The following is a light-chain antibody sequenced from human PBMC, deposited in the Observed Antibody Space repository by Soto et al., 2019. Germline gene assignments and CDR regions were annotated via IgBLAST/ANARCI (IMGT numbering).Light chain of an antibody. CDR3: MQALQTPLT. CDR1: QSLLHSNGYNY. CDR2: LGS. Sequence: DIVMTQSPLSLPVTPGEPASISCRSSQSLLHSNGYNYLDWYLQKPGQSPQLLIYLGSNRASGVPDRFSGSGSGTDFTLKLNGVEAEDVGIYYCMQALQTPLTFGRGTKVEIK. V-gene: IGKV2-28*01. J-gene: IGKJ4*01.